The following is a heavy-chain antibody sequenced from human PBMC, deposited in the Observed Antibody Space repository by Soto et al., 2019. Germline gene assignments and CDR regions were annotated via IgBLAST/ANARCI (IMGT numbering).Heavy chain of an antibody. CDR3: AKGPYYYGSGSSQEFDY. V-gene: IGHV3-30*18. Sequence: QVQLVESGGGVVQPGRSLRLSCAASGFTFSSYGMHWVRQAPGKGLEWVAVISYDGSNKYYADSVKGRFTISRDNSKNPLYLQMNSLRAEDTAVYYCAKGPYYYGSGSSQEFDYWGQGTLVTVSS. J-gene: IGHJ4*02. D-gene: IGHD3-10*01. CDR1: GFTFSSYG. CDR2: ISYDGSNK.